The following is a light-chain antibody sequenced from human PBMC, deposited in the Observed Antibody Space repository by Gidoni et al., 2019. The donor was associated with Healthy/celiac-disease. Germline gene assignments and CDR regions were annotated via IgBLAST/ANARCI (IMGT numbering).Light chain of an antibody. J-gene: IGLJ2*01. V-gene: IGLV1-47*01. CDR3: AAYDDSLSGSVA. CDR2: RNN. CDR1: RSNIGSNH. Sequence: QSVLTQPPSASGTPGQRVTISCSGSRSNIGSNHVYWYQQLPGTAPKLLIYRNNQRTSGVPDRFSGSKSGTSASLAISGLRSEDEADYYCAAYDDSLSGSVAFGGGTKLTVL.